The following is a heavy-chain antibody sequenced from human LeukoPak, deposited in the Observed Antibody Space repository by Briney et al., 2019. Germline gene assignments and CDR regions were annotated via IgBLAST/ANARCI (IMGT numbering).Heavy chain of an antibody. CDR2: ISGSGGST. Sequence: GGSLRLSCAASGFTVSSNYMSWVRQAPGKGLEWVSTISGSGGSTYYADSVKGRFTISRDNSKNTLYLQMNSLRAEDTAVYYCAKEGQWLVLSYYYMDVWGKGTTVTVSS. CDR3: AKEGQWLVLSYYYMDV. J-gene: IGHJ6*03. V-gene: IGHV3-23*01. D-gene: IGHD6-19*01. CDR1: GFTVSSNY.